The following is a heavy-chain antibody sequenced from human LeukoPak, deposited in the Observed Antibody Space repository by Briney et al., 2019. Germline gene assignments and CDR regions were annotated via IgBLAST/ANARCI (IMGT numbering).Heavy chain of an antibody. CDR1: GGSISSGGYY. CDR3: ARSETEYCSGGSCSSWYFQH. CDR2: IYYSGST. V-gene: IGHV4-31*03. J-gene: IGHJ1*01. Sequence: PSETLSLTCTVSGGSISSGGYYWSWLRQHPGKGLEWFGYIYYSGSTYYNPSLRSRVTISVDTSKNQFSLKLSSVTAADTAVYYCARSETEYCSGGSCSSWYFQHWGQGTLVTVSS. D-gene: IGHD2-15*01.